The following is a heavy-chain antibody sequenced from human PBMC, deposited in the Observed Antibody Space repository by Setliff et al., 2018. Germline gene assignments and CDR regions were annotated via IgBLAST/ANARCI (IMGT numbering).Heavy chain of an antibody. D-gene: IGHD5-18*01. Sequence: GESLKISCAASGFTFSSYAMHWVRQAPGKGLEWVAVISDDGSNKYYADSVKGRFTISRDNSKNTLYLQMNSLRAEDTAVYYCARGGYSYGYGTPKTFDYWGQGTLVTVSS. J-gene: IGHJ4*02. CDR1: GFTFSSYA. CDR3: ARGGYSYGYGTPKTFDY. V-gene: IGHV3-30*04. CDR2: ISDDGSNK.